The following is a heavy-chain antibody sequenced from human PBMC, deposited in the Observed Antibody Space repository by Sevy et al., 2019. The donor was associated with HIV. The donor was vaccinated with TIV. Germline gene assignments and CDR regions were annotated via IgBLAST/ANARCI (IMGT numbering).Heavy chain of an antibody. V-gene: IGHV4-4*07. CDR1: GASITTNY. Sequence: SETLSLTCIVSGASITTNYWSWIRQPAGKGLELIGRIYNRGNTDYNTSYNPSLESRVSMSIDTSKNQFSLNLSSVTVADTAVYYCARAVFSTSGTYYFDYWGQGTLVTVSS. CDR2: IYNRGNT. J-gene: IGHJ4*02. CDR3: ARAVFSTSGTYYFDY. D-gene: IGHD5-12*01.